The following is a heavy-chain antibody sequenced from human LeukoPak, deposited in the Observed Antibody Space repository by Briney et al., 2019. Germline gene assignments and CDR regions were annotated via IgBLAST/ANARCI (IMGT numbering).Heavy chain of an antibody. V-gene: IGHV1-18*04. CDR2: VSAYNGNT. D-gene: IGHD2-15*01. Sequence: ASVKVSCKASGYTVTSYGISWVRQAPGQGLEWMGWVSAYNGNTNYAQKLQGRVTMTTDTSTSTAYTEQRSLRSDDTALSYCAREYCSGGSCSSLDYWGQGTLVTVSS. CDR1: GYTVTSYG. J-gene: IGHJ4*02. CDR3: AREYCSGGSCSSLDY.